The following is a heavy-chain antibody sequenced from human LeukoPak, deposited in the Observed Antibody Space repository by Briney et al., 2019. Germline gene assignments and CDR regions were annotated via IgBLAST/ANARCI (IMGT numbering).Heavy chain of an antibody. J-gene: IGHJ6*02. Sequence: GGSLRLSCAASGFTFNSYAMSWVRQAPWERLQWVSGISDSGGNTYYADSVRGRFTISRDNSKNTLYLQMNSLRAEDTAVYYCAKNTPIFGVVITDYYGMDVWGQGTTVTVSS. D-gene: IGHD3-3*01. CDR3: AKNTPIFGVVITDYYGMDV. V-gene: IGHV3-23*01. CDR2: ISDSGGNT. CDR1: GFTFNSYA.